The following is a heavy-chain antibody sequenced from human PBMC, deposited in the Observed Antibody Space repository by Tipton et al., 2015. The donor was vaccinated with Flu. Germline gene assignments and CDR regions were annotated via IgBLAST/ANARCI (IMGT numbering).Heavy chain of an antibody. D-gene: IGHD6-19*01. CDR3: ARDLGGGSGWYRYFDI. J-gene: IGHJ4*02. Sequence: TLSLTCTVSGGSLSSFYWTWIRQPAGKGLEWIGRIYSSGITKYNPSLKSRVTMSVDTSKNQFSLSLSSVTAADTAVYYCARDLGGGSGWYRYFDIWGQGTLVTVSS. CDR1: GGSLSSFY. CDR2: IYSSGIT. V-gene: IGHV4-4*07.